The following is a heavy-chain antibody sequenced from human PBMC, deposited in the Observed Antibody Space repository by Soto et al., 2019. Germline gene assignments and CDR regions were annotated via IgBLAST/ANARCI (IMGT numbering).Heavy chain of an antibody. V-gene: IGHV3-30-3*01. CDR1: GFTFSSYA. Sequence: QVQLVESGGGVVQPGRSLRLSCAASGFTFSSYAMHWVRQAPVKGLEWVAVISYDGSNKYYADSVKGRFTISRDISKNTLYLQMNSLRAEDTAVYYCARAGGLLLDYWGQGTLVTVSS. CDR2: ISYDGSNK. J-gene: IGHJ4*02. CDR3: ARAGGLLLDY. D-gene: IGHD2-15*01.